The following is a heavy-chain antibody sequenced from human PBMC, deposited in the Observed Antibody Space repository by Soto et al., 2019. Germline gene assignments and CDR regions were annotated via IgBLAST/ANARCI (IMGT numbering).Heavy chain of an antibody. V-gene: IGHV3-21*01. J-gene: IGHJ5*02. D-gene: IGHD1-26*01. CDR1: TFSSYS. Sequence: EVQLVESGGGLVKPGESLRLSCTFTFSSYSLNWVRQAPGKGLEWVSSISSGSAYIKYADSVKGRFTISRDNANNLLYLQMRSLRVDDSAVYYCTRDEGGSYDNWFTPGGQETLVTVPS. CDR2: ISSGSAYI. CDR3: TRDEGGSYDNWFTP.